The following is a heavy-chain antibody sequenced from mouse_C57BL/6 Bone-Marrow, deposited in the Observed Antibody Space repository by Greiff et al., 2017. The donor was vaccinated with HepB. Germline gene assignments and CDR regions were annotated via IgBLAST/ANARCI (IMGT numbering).Heavy chain of an antibody. CDR2: IYPGDGDT. D-gene: IGHD2-4*01. V-gene: IGHV1-80*01. CDR1: GYAFSSYW. J-gene: IGHJ2*01. Sequence: QVQLQQPGAELVKPGASVKISCKASGYAFSSYWMNWVKQRPGKGLEWIGQIYPGDGDTNYNGKFKGKATLTADKSSSTAYMQLSSLTSEDSAVYFCAREGINHYFDYWGQGTTLTVSS. CDR3: AREGINHYFDY.